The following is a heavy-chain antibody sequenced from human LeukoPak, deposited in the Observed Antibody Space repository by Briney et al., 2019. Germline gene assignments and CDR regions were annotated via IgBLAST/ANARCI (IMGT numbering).Heavy chain of an antibody. CDR3: ATLISGWSLY. CDR1: GSGFTFNNYW. D-gene: IGHD6-19*01. Sequence: GGSLRLSCAASGSGFTFNNYWMHWVRQAPVKGLVWVSRINADGSTTSYADSVRGRFTISRDNAKNTLYLQMNSLRAEDTAVYYCATLISGWSLYWGQGTLVTVSS. CDR2: INADGSTT. J-gene: IGHJ4*02. V-gene: IGHV3-74*01.